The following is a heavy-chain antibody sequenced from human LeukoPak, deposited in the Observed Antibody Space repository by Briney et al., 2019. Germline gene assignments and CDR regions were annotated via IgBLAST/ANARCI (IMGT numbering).Heavy chain of an antibody. V-gene: IGHV3-21*01. Sequence: GGSLRLSCGGSGFALKSYSLTWVRQAPGEGLEWVSSISSTSAYIHYADSVKGRFTISRDNVDNVVYLEMNGLRAEDTATYYCTRVAVSGPTGWFDSWGQGTLVIVSS. CDR2: ISSTSAYI. J-gene: IGHJ5*01. D-gene: IGHD2-8*02. CDR1: GFALKSYS. CDR3: TRVAVSGPTGWFDS.